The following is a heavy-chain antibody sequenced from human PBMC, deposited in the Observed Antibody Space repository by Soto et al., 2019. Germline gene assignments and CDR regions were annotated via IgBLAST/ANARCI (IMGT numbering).Heavy chain of an antibody. J-gene: IGHJ6*02. Sequence: SETLSLTCAVSGASISRGGSSWSWIRQAPGTGLEWIGYVYHNGITNYNPSLKSRVTISVDKSQNQFSLSLNSVPAADTAVYYCARGVAVRVSYGLGVWDQGTTVTVSS. D-gene: IGHD3-10*01. CDR2: VYHNGIT. CDR3: ARGVAVRVSYGLGV. V-gene: IGHV4-30-2*01. CDR1: GASISRGGSS.